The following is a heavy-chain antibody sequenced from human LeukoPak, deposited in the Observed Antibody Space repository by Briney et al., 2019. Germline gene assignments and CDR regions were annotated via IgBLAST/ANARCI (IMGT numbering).Heavy chain of an antibody. V-gene: IGHV5-51*01. J-gene: IGHJ4*02. CDR1: GYSFTSYW. CDR2: IYPGDSDN. CDR3: PRQFLDGERQQAPRFDC. Sequence: GESLKIPCKGSGYSFTSYWTGWVRQMPGKGLEWMGIIYPGDSDNTYNPSFQGQVTIPADKSISNAYLQWSSLKASATAMYYCPRQFLDGERQQAPRFDCWGRGGLLTDSS. D-gene: IGHD3/OR15-3a*01.